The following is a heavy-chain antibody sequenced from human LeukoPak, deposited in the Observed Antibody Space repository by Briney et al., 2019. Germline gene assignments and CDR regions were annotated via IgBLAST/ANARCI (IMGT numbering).Heavy chain of an antibody. Sequence: PSETLSLTCSVSGGSISSSSYYWGWIRQPPGRGLEWIGTIYFSGSTYYNPSLKSRVTISLDTSTNQFSLNLSSMTAADTAVYYCASGRYSAGRGDYWGQGTLVTVSS. V-gene: IGHV4-39*07. J-gene: IGHJ4*02. CDR3: ASGRYSAGRGDY. D-gene: IGHD2-21*01. CDR1: GGSISSSSYY. CDR2: IYFSGST.